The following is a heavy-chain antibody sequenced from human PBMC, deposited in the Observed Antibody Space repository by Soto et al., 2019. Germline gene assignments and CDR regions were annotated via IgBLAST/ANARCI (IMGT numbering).Heavy chain of an antibody. J-gene: IGHJ6*03. CDR3: ARLECSGGSCYSGRLIDYHQYYMDV. V-gene: IGHV3-23*01. CDR1: GFTFDTYA. Sequence: GGSLRLSCTTSGFTFDTYAMSWVRQAPGKGLEWVSGLIGSGDKTYYADSVRGRFTISRDNSKNTLYLQINSLRIEDTAIYHCARLECSGGSCYSGRLIDYHQYYMDVWGKGTTVTVSS. D-gene: IGHD2-15*01. CDR2: LIGSGDKT.